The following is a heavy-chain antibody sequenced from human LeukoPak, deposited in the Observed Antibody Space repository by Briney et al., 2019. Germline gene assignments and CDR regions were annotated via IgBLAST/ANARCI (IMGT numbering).Heavy chain of an antibody. Sequence: GGSLRLSCAASGFTFSSYSMNWVRQAPGKGLEWVSYISSSSSTIYYADSVKGRFTISRDNAKNSLYLQMNSLRAEDTAVYYCASLAIVVVPAATGGAYYMDVWSKGTTVTVSS. J-gene: IGHJ6*03. CDR1: GFTFSSYS. CDR3: ASLAIVVVPAATGGAYYMDV. V-gene: IGHV3-48*04. CDR2: ISSSSSTI. D-gene: IGHD2-2*01.